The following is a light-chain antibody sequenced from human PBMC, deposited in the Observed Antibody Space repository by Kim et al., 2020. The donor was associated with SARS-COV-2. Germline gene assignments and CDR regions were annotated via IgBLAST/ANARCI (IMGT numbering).Light chain of an antibody. J-gene: IGLJ1*01. V-gene: IGLV3-1*01. Sequence: SPGQTASITCSGDKLGDKYACWYQQKPGQSPVLVIYQYSKRPSGIPERFSGSNSGNTATLTISGTQAMDEADYYCQAWDSSTAVYVFGTGTKVTVL. CDR2: QYS. CDR3: QAWDSSTAVYV. CDR1: KLGDKY.